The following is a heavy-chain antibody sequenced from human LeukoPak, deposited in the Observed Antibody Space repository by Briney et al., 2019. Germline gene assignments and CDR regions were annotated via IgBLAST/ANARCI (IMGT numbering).Heavy chain of an antibody. CDR1: GFTFSSYA. Sequence: GGSLRLSCAASGFTFSSYAMSWVRQAPGKGLEWVSGISSSGGNTYYAESVKGRFTISRDNSKDTLYLQMNSLRAEDTAVYYCASQRSYSGSYVTFDFWGQGTLVTVSS. J-gene: IGHJ4*02. V-gene: IGHV3-23*01. CDR3: ASQRSYSGSYVTFDF. CDR2: ISSSGGNT. D-gene: IGHD1-26*01.